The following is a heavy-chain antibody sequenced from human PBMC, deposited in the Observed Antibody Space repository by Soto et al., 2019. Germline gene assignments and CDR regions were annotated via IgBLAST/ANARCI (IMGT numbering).Heavy chain of an antibody. J-gene: IGHJ6*02. CDR2: IHYTGTT. D-gene: IGHD3-10*01. CDR3: ARVPGGSGSYYQYYQYYGMDV. CDR1: GGSISSFY. V-gene: IGHV4-59*01. Sequence: QVQLQESGPGLVKPSETLSLTCSVSGGSISSFYWSWIRQPPGKGLEWIAYIHYTGTTKYNASLKSRVTISVDTSKNQFSLQLSSVTAADTAVYYCARVPGGSGSYYQYYQYYGMDVWGQGTTVTVSS.